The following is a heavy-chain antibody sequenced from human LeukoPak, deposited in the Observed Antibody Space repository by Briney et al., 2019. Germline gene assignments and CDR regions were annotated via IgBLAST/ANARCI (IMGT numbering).Heavy chain of an antibody. Sequence: KVSCKASGGPFSSYAISWVRQASGQGAGWMGGIIPIFITANYAQKFQGRVTITADESTSTAYMELSSQRSDDTAVYYCARANPKDPSNYYYYYGMYVWGQGTTVTVSS. V-gene: IGHV1-69*01. CDR1: GGPFSSYA. CDR3: ARANPKDPSNYYYYYGMYV. D-gene: IGHD4-11*01. J-gene: IGHJ6*02. CDR2: IIPIFITA.